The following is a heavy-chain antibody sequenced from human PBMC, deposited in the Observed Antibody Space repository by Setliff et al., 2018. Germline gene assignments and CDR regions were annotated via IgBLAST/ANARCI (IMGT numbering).Heavy chain of an antibody. V-gene: IGHV1-2*04. Sequence: ASVKVSCKASGYTFTGYYMHWVRQAPGRGLEWMGWINPNSGGTNYAQKFQGWVTMTRDTSISTAYMELSRLRSDDTAVYYCARDAWDYGDYGGRYWFDYWVQGTLVTVSS. CDR3: ARDAWDYGDYGGRYWFDY. J-gene: IGHJ4*02. CDR2: INPNSGGT. CDR1: GYTFTGYY. D-gene: IGHD4-17*01.